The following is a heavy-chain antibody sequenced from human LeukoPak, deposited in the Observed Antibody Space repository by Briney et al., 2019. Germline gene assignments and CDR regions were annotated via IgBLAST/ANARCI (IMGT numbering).Heavy chain of an antibody. CDR1: GYTFTSYY. CDR2: IIPIFGTA. J-gene: IGHJ4*02. CDR3: ATPGIAAAGDFDY. D-gene: IGHD6-13*01. V-gene: IGHV1-69*13. Sequence: GASVKVSCKASGYTFTSYYMHWVRQAPGQGLEWMGGIIPIFGTANYAQKFQGGVTITADESTSTAYMELSSLRSEDTAVYYCATPGIAAAGDFDYWGQGTLVTVSS.